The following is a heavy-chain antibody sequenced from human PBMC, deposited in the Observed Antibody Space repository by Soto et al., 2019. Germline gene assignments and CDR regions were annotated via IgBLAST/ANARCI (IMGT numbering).Heavy chain of an antibody. CDR1: GFTFSSYW. Sequence: GGSLRLSCAASGFTFSSYWMSWVRQAPGKGLEWVANIKQDGSEKYYVDSVKGRFTISRDNAKNSLYLQMNSLRAEDTAVYYCARVLITMIVVARKGAFDIWGQGTMVTVSS. V-gene: IGHV3-7*01. J-gene: IGHJ3*02. CDR2: IKQDGSEK. CDR3: ARVLITMIVVARKGAFDI. D-gene: IGHD3-22*01.